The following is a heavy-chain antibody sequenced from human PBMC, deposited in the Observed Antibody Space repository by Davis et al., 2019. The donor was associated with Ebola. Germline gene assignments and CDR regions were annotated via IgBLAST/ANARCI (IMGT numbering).Heavy chain of an antibody. CDR1: RFTFSIYS. CDR3: ARGSVDY. CDR2: IKPEGSEK. J-gene: IGHJ4*02. Sequence: PGGSLRLSCAASRFTFSIYSMNWVRQAPGKGLEWVASIKPEGSEKYYVDSVKGRFTISRDNAKNSLYLQMNSLRAEDSAVYYCARGSVDYWGQGTLVTVSS. V-gene: IGHV3-7*01.